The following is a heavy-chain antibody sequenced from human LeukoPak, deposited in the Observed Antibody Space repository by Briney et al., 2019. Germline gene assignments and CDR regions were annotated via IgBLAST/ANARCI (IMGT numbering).Heavy chain of an antibody. D-gene: IGHD2/OR15-2a*01. Sequence: ASVKVSCKASGYTFTSYDINWVRQATGQGLEWMGWMNPNSGNTGYAQKFRGRVTMTRNTSISTAYMELSSLRSEDTAVYYCARGLYRDYYYYMDVWGKGTTVTVSS. V-gene: IGHV1-8*01. CDR3: ARGLYRDYYYYMDV. J-gene: IGHJ6*03. CDR2: MNPNSGNT. CDR1: GYTFTSYD.